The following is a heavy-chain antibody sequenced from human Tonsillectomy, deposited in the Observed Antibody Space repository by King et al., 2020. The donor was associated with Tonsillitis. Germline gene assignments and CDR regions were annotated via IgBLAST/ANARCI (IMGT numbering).Heavy chain of an antibody. CDR2: IDWDDDK. CDR1: GFSLSTSGMY. J-gene: IGHJ6*02. CDR3: ARTSPYTAAAGTSYYYGMDV. D-gene: IGHD6-13*01. Sequence: TLKESGPALVIPTQTLTLTCNFSGFSLSTSGMYVSWIRQPPGKALEWLARIDWDDDKYYSTFLKTRLTISKDTSKNQVVLTMTNMGPVDTATYYCARTSPYTAAAGTSYYYGMDVWGQGTTVTVSS. V-gene: IGHV2-70*11.